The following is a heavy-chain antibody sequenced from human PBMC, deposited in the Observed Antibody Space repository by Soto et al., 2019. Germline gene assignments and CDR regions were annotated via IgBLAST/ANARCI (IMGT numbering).Heavy chain of an antibody. CDR3: ASKAWDPPRWFDP. CDR1: GGSISSSNW. CDR2: IYHSGST. V-gene: IGHV4-4*02. D-gene: IGHD1-26*01. J-gene: IGHJ5*02. Sequence: QVQLQESGPGLVKPSGTLSLTCAVSGGSISSSNWWSWVRQPPGKGLEWIGEIYHSGSTNYNSSLKSRVNISVDKSKNPFSLKLSSVTAADTAVYYCASKAWDPPRWFDPWGQGTLVTVSS.